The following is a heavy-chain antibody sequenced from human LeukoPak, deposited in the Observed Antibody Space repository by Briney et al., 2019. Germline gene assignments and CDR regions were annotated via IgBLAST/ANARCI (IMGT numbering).Heavy chain of an antibody. D-gene: IGHD3-22*01. Sequence: SETLSLTCAVYGGSFSGYYWSWIRQPPGKGLEWIGEINHSGSTNYNPSLKSRVTISVDTSKNQFSLKLSSVTAADTAVYYCARQATYYYDSSGYYRFDYWGQGTLVTVSS. CDR2: INHSGST. CDR3: ARQATYYYDSSGYYRFDY. J-gene: IGHJ4*02. V-gene: IGHV4-34*01. CDR1: GGSFSGYY.